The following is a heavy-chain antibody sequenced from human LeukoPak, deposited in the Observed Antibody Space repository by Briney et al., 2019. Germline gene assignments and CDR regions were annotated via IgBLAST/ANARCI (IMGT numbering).Heavy chain of an antibody. Sequence: ASVKASCKASGYTFTSYDINWVRQATGQGLEWMGWMNPNSGNTGYAQKFQGRVTMNRNTSISTAYMELSSLRSEDTAVYYCARVSKPNLRKFDYWGQGTLVTVSS. CDR1: GYTFTSYD. CDR2: MNPNSGNT. J-gene: IGHJ4*02. D-gene: IGHD1-14*01. CDR3: ARVSKPNLRKFDY. V-gene: IGHV1-8*01.